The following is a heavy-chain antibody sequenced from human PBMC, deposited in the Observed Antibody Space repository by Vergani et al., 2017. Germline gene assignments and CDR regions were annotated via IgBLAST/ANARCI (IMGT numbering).Heavy chain of an antibody. D-gene: IGHD2-15*01. V-gene: IGHV4-61*02. CDR1: GGSINSHNYY. CDR2: IHTSGST. Sequence: QVQLQESGPGLVKPSQTLSLTCTVSGGSINSHNYYWSWIRQPAGKGLEWIGRIHTSGSTNYKPSLKSRVTMSEDTSKNQFSLNLTSVTAADTAVYFCARGSCLGGSCYKPLFDYWLQGILLTVSS. CDR3: ARGSCLGGSCYKPLFDY. J-gene: IGHJ4*02.